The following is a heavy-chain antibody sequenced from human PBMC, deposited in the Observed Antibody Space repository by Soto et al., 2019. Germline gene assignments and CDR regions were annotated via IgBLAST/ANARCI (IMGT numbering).Heavy chain of an antibody. CDR1: AYTFISYG. J-gene: IGHJ4*02. CDR3: AIQLYFDCSGYFH. CDR2: ISAYNGNT. V-gene: IGHV1-18*01. D-gene: IGHD3-22*01. Sequence: ASVKVSCKASAYTFISYGISWVRQAPGQGLEWMGWISAYNGNTNYAQKLQGRVTMTTNTSTSTAYMELRSLRSDDTAVYYCAIQLYFDCSGYFHWGQGTLVTVSS.